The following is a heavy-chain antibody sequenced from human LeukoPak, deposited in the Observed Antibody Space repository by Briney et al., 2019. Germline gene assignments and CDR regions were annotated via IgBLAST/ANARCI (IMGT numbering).Heavy chain of an antibody. CDR2: IIPIFGTA. Sequence: SVKVSCKASGGTFSSYAISWVRQAPGQGLEWMGGIIPIFGTANYAQKFQGRVTITADESTSTAYMELSSLRSEDTAVYYCARRATIFGVDDVWGKGTTVTVSS. CDR3: ARRATIFGVDDV. V-gene: IGHV1-69*01. J-gene: IGHJ6*04. CDR1: GGTFSSYA. D-gene: IGHD3-3*01.